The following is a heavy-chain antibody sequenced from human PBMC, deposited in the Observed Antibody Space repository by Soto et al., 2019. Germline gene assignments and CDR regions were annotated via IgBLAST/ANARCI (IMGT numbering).Heavy chain of an antibody. Sequence: EVQVLESGGGLGQPGGSLRLSCAASGFTFSSYAMSWVRQAPGKGLEWVSAISGGGVATNYADSVKGRFTISRDNCKNTLYLQMNSPRAEDTDVDYCANGSESSGSYRPFDYWGQGTLVTVSS. CDR3: ANGSESSGSYRPFDY. J-gene: IGHJ4*02. CDR1: GFTFSSYA. D-gene: IGHD3-22*01. CDR2: ISGGGVAT. V-gene: IGHV3-23*01.